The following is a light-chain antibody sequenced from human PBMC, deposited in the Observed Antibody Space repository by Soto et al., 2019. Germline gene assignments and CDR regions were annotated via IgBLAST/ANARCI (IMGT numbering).Light chain of an antibody. V-gene: IGKV1-5*03. J-gene: IGKJ1*01. Sequence: DIQMTQSPSSLSASVGDRVTVTCRASQSISSWLAWYQQKPGRAPKLVIYRATSLQSGVPSRFSGSGSGTELTLTISSLQPDDFATYYCQRYNMNSRTFGQGTQVEIK. CDR1: QSISSW. CDR2: RAT. CDR3: QRYNMNSRT.